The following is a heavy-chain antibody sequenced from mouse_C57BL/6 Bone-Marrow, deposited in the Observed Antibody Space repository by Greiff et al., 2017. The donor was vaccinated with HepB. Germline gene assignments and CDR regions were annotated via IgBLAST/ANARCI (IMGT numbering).Heavy chain of an antibody. CDR3: ARAPGYAMDY. V-gene: IGHV5-16*01. Sequence: EVQVVESEGGLVQPGSSMKLSCTASGFTFSDYYMAWVRQVPEKGLEWVANINYDGSSTYYLDSLKSRFIISRDNAKNILYLQMSSLKSEDTATYYCARAPGYAMDYWGQGTSVTVSS. J-gene: IGHJ4*01. CDR2: INYDGSST. CDR1: GFTFSDYY.